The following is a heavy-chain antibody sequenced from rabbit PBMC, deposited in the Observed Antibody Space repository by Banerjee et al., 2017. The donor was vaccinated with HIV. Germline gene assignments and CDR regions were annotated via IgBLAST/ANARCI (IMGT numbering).Heavy chain of an antibody. V-gene: IGHV1S45*01. CDR2: IYAGSSDSS. CDR1: GFSFSYIYV. J-gene: IGHJ4*01. Sequence: HEQLEESGGDLVKPVGSLTLTCTASGFSFSYIYVMCWVRQARGKGLEGIACIYAGSSDSSYYASWAKGRFTISKTSSTTVTLQMTSLTAADTATYFCARDLAGVIGWNFNLWGQGTLVTVS. D-gene: IGHD4-1*01. CDR3: ARDLAGVIGWNFNL.